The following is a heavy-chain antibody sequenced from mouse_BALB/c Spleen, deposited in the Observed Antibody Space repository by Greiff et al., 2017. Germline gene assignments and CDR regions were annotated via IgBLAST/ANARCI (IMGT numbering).Heavy chain of an antibody. D-gene: IGHD1-1*01. Sequence: VQLQQSGPGLVKPSQSLSLTCTVTGYSITSDYAWNWIRQFPGNTLEWMGYISYSGSTSYNPSLKSRISITRDTSKNQFFLQLNSVTTEDTATYYCACTVVATDAMDDWGQGTSVTVSS. CDR3: ACTVVATDAMDD. CDR2: ISYSGST. CDR1: GYSITSDYA. J-gene: IGHJ4*01. V-gene: IGHV3-2*02.